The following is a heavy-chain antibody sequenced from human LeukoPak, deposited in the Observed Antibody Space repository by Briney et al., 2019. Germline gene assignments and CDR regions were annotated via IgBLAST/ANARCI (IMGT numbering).Heavy chain of an antibody. CDR1: GFTFSSYS. V-gene: IGHV3-21*04. CDR3: AKDEAYYDFWSSGRYYYYMDV. Sequence: GGSLRLSCAASGFTFSSYSMNWVRQAPGKGLEWVSSISSSSSYIYYADSVKGRFTISRDNSKNMLYLQMNSLRVEDTAVYYCAKDEAYYDFWSSGRYYYYMDVWGEGTTVTVSS. D-gene: IGHD3-3*01. CDR2: ISSSSSYI. J-gene: IGHJ6*03.